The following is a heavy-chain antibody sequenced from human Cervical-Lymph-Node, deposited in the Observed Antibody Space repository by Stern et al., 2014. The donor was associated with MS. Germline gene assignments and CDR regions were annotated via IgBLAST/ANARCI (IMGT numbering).Heavy chain of an antibody. CDR2: IYWDDDK. CDR1: GFSLNTLGVG. V-gene: IGHV2-5*02. D-gene: IGHD3-16*01. Sequence: LKESGPTLVKPTQTLTLTCTFSGFSLNTLGVGVGWIRQPPGKALEWLAVIYWDDDKRYRPSLRKRPNGSKDPLKNQVVLTLTNTAPVDTATYYCTYSFLRLGELSSPPVLSWGLGTLVTVSS. CDR3: TYSFLRLGELSSPPVLS. J-gene: IGHJ5*02.